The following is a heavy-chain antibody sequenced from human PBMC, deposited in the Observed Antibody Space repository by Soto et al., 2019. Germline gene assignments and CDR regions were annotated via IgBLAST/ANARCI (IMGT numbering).Heavy chain of an antibody. V-gene: IGHV3-23*01. Sequence: GGSLRLSCAASGFTFSSYAMSWVRQAPGKGLEWVSAISGSGGSTYYAGSVKGRFTISRDNSKNTLYLQMNSLRAEDTAVYYCAKGRPASYYYDSSGYGTQFDYWGQGTLVTVSS. CDR1: GFTFSSYA. J-gene: IGHJ4*02. CDR2: ISGSGGST. CDR3: AKGRPASYYYDSSGYGTQFDY. D-gene: IGHD3-22*01.